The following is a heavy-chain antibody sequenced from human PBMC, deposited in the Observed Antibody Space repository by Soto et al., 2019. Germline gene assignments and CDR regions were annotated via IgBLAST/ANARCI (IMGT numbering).Heavy chain of an antibody. V-gene: IGHV2-5*01. CDR1: GFSLNTRAVG. CDR3: AHRHNLGGFDI. J-gene: IGHJ3*02. D-gene: IGHD2-15*01. Sequence: QITLKESGPTLVKPTQTLTLTCTFSGFSLNTRAVGVGWIRQPPGKALEWLALINWNDDERYSPSLKDRLTIAKDTSRTLVVLTMTNVDPVDTATYYCAHRHNLGGFDIWGPGTTVTVSS. CDR2: INWNDDE.